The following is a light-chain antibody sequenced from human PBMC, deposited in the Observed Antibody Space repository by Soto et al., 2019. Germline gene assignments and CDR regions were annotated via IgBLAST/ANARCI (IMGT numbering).Light chain of an antibody. V-gene: IGKV1-5*01. Sequence: DVQMTQSPPTLSASVGDRVTITCRASQPISSWLAWYHQKPGKAPKLLIYDAPNLESGVPSRFSGSGSGTEFTLTISSLQPEDFGIYYCQQYENYWTFGQGTKVDIK. CDR2: DAP. CDR3: QQYENYWT. CDR1: QPISSW. J-gene: IGKJ1*01.